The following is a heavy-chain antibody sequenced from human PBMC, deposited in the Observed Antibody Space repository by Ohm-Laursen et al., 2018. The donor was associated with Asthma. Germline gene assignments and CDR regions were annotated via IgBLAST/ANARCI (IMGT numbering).Heavy chain of an antibody. Sequence: SDTLSLTCTVSGDSISKSSYFWGWIRQPPGKGLEWIVSMYYTGTTSYNPSLKSRVTLSMDRSKNQFSLRLSSVTAADTAVYFCATHRDYVNFEYWGQGTLVTVSS. V-gene: IGHV4-39*01. CDR3: ATHRDYVNFEY. J-gene: IGHJ4*02. D-gene: IGHD4-17*01. CDR1: GDSISKSSYF. CDR2: MYYTGTT.